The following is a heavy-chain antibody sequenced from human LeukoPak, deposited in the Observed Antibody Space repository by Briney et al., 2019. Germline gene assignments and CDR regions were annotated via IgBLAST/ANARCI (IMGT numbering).Heavy chain of an antibody. D-gene: IGHD2-15*01. CDR1: GYTFTSYG. J-gene: IGHJ5*02. CDR2: ISAYNGNT. V-gene: IGHV1-18*04. CDR3: ARDLCSGGSCHALVWFDP. Sequence: GASVKVSCKASGYTFTSYGISWARQAPGQGLEWMGWISAYNGNTNYAQKLQGRVTMTTDTSTSTAYMELRSLRSDDTAVYYCARDLCSGGSCHALVWFDPWGQGTLVTVSS.